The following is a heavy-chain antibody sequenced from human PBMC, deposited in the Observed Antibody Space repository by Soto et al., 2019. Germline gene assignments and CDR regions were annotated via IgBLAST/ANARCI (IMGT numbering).Heavy chain of an antibody. D-gene: IGHD4-4*01. J-gene: IGHJ5*01. CDR1: GYTFTSYY. Sequence: DSVKVSCQASGYTFTSYYMHWVLRAPGQGLEWMGISNPSGGSTSYAQKFQGRVTMTRDTSTSTVYMELSSLRSEDTAVYYCARTVKDYSNYIFGDWFESCGQGPVVNVSS. CDR2: SNPSGGST. CDR3: ARTVKDYSNYIFGDWFES. V-gene: IGHV1-46*01.